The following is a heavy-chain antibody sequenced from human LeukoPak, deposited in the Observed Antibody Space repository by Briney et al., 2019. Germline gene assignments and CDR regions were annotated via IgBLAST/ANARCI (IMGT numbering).Heavy chain of an antibody. CDR3: ARYRRNWFDP. J-gene: IGHJ5*02. V-gene: IGHV4-61*02. CDR2: IYTSGST. Sequence: SETLSLTCTVSGGSISSGSYYWSWIRQPAGEGLEWIGRIYTSGSTNYNPSLKSRVTISVDTSKNQFSLKLGSVTAADTAVYYCARYRRNWFDPWGQGTLVTVSS. CDR1: GGSISSGSYY. D-gene: IGHD1-26*01.